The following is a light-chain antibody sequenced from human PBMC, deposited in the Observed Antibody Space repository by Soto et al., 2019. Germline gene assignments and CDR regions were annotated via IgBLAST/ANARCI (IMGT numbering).Light chain of an antibody. CDR1: QTVSSNY. V-gene: IGKV3-20*01. CDR2: GAS. Sequence: EIILTQYTDTLSLSPGERSTLSFMSSQTVSSNYLAWCQQRPGQAPRLLIYGASSRATGIPDRFSGSGSGTDFTLTISSLQPDDFATYYCQQYNSYLLTFGGGTKVDIK. CDR3: QQYNSYLLT. J-gene: IGKJ4*01.